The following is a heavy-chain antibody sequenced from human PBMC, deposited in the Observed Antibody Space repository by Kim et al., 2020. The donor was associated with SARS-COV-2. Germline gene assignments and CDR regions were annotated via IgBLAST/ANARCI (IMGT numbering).Heavy chain of an antibody. CDR2: IYSSGTT. Sequence: SETLSLTCTVSGASISSGSYYWDWIRQPPGKGLECIGNIYSSGTTYYNPSLKSRVTISVDTSKSQFSLKLNSVTAADTAVYYCARGVYNNGWHVFDYWG. CDR1: GASISSGSYY. V-gene: IGHV4-39*01. J-gene: IGHJ4*01. CDR3: ARGVYNNGWHVFDY. D-gene: IGHD6-19*01.